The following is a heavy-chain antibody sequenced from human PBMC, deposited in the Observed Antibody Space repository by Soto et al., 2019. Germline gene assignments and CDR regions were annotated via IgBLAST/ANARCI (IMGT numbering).Heavy chain of an antibody. Sequence: SETLSLTCTVSGGSISSDDYYWGWIRKPPGKGLEWIAYIDYSGNTYYNPSLKSRLTISTDTSKDQFSVNLSSVTAADTAVYYCARVGGYGSSSFFDYWSPGTLVTVSS. D-gene: IGHD6-6*01. CDR3: ARVGGYGSSSFFDY. CDR1: GGSISSDDYY. J-gene: IGHJ4*02. V-gene: IGHV4-30-4*01. CDR2: IDYSGNT.